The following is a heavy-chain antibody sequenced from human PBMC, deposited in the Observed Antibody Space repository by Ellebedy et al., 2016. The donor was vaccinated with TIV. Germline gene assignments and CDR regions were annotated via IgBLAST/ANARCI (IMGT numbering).Heavy chain of an antibody. V-gene: IGHV3-48*04. CDR2: ISGTGGTV. J-gene: IGHJ6*03. D-gene: IGHD3-10*01. CDR3: ARDSTLLWFAEHYYYMDV. Sequence: GESLKISCAASGFTFSTHSMNWVRQAPGKGLEWVSYISGTGGTVYLADSVKGRFTISRDNTKNSLFLQMNSLRAEDTAVYYFARDSTLLWFAEHYYYMDVWGKGTTVTVSS. CDR1: GFTFSTHS.